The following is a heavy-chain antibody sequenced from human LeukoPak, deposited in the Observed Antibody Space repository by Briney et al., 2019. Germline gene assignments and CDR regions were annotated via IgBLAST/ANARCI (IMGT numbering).Heavy chain of an antibody. J-gene: IGHJ4*02. CDR3: TTSGYYYGSGSYPDY. V-gene: IGHV3-15*01. Sequence: GGSLRLSCAASGFTFSNAWTSWVRQAPGKGLEWAGRIKSKTDGGTTDYAAPVKGRFTISRDDSKNTLYLQMNSLKTEDTAVYYCTTSGYYYGSGSYPDYWGQGTLVTVSS. D-gene: IGHD3-10*01. CDR1: GFTFSNAW. CDR2: IKSKTDGGTT.